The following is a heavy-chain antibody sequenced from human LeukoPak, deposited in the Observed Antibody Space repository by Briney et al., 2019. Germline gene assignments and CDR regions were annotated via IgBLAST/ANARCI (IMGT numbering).Heavy chain of an antibody. CDR3: ARGSVAGNHAFDI. D-gene: IGHD6-19*01. Sequence: GGSLRLSRAASGFTFSSYWMSWVRQAPGKGLEWVANIQQDASRKYYVDSVEGRFTISRDNAKNSLYLQMNSLRAEDTAVYYCARGSVAGNHAFDIWGQGTMVTVSS. CDR2: IQQDASRK. V-gene: IGHV3-7*01. CDR1: GFTFSSYW. J-gene: IGHJ3*02.